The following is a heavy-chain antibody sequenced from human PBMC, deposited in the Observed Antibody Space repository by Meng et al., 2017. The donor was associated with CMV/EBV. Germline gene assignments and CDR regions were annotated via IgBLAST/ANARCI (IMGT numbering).Heavy chain of an antibody. CDR1: GGTFSSYA. J-gene: IGHJ4*02. CDR2: ISGSGGST. D-gene: IGHD3-3*01. V-gene: IGHV3-23*01. CDR3: AKVLLRFLEWLSPNFDY. Sequence: SCKASGGTFSSYAMSWVRQAPGKGLEWVSAISGSGGSTYYADSVKGRFTISRDNSKNTLYLQMNSLRAEDTAVYYCAKVLLRFLEWLSPNFDYWGQGTLVTVSS.